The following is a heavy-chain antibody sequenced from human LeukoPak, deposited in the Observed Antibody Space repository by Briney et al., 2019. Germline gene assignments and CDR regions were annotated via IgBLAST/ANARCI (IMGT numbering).Heavy chain of an antibody. D-gene: IGHD6-19*01. CDR1: GYALTELS. Sequence: GASVKVSCKVSGYALTELSMHWVRQAPGKGLEWMGGFDPEDGETIYAQKFQGRVTMTEDTSTDTAYMELSSMRSQATAVYYCPTSSIAVVGAYYYYGMFVCGEGTTVTVSS. V-gene: IGHV1-24*01. J-gene: IGHJ6*04. CDR2: FDPEDGET. CDR3: PTSSIAVVGAYYYYGMFV.